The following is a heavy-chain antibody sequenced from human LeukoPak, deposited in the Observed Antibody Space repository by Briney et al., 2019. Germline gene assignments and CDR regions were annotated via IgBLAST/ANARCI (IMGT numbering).Heavy chain of an antibody. Sequence: SVKVSCKVSVGTFSSYASSWVCQAPGHGLEWMGGIIPIFGTANYAQKFQGRVTITADESTSTAYMELSSLRSEDTAVYYCARDPEMTNNRFHPWGQGTLVTVSS. CDR1: VGTFSSYA. V-gene: IGHV1-69*13. CDR3: ARDPEMTNNRFHP. J-gene: IGHJ5*02. CDR2: IIPIFGTA.